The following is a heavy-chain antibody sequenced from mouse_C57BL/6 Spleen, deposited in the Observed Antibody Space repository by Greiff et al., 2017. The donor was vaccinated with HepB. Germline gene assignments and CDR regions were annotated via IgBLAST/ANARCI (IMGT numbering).Heavy chain of an antibody. Sequence: VQLQQPGAELVMPGASVKLSCKASGYTFTSYWMHWVKQRPGQGLEWIGEIDPSDSYTNYNQKFKGKSTLTVDKSSSTAYMQLSSLTSEDSAVYYCARAAQATLDYFDYWGQGTTLTVSS. CDR1: GYTFTSYW. CDR2: IDPSDSYT. V-gene: IGHV1-69*01. CDR3: ARAAQATLDYFDY. J-gene: IGHJ2*01. D-gene: IGHD3-2*02.